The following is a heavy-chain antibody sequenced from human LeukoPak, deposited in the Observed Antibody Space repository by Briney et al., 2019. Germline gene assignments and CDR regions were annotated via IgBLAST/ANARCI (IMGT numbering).Heavy chain of an antibody. CDR2: ISGSGGST. J-gene: IGHJ4*02. D-gene: IGHD2-8*02. CDR1: GFTFSSYA. Sequence: GGSLRLSCAASGFTFSSYAMSWVRQAPGKGLEWVSAISGSGGSTYYADSVKGRFTISRDNSKNTLYLQMNSLRAEDTAVYYCARDRTGGVGSFDYWGQGTLVTVSS. V-gene: IGHV3-23*01. CDR3: ARDRTGGVGSFDY.